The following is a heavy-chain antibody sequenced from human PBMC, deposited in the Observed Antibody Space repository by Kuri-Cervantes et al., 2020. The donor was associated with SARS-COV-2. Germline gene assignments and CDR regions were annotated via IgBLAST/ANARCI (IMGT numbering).Heavy chain of an antibody. Sequence: GESLKISCAASGFTFSSYAIHWVRQTPGKGLEWVAVISYDGNNEYYADSVKGRFTISRDSSRNTLSLQMNSLRTEDTAVYYCARDLRKGQQIILGTFHYYGMDVWGQGTTVTVSS. V-gene: IGHV3-30-3*01. CDR2: ISYDGNNE. J-gene: IGHJ6*02. CDR1: GFTFSSYA. D-gene: IGHD6-13*01. CDR3: ARDLRKGQQIILGTFHYYGMDV.